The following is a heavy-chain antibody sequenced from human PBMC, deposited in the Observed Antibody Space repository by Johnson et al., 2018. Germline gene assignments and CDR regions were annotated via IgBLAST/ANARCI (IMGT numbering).Heavy chain of an antibody. J-gene: IGHJ6*03. V-gene: IGHV3-49*03. Sequence: VQLVQSGGGLVQPGRSLRLSCTTSGFTFGEYTMSWFRQAPGKGLEWVGFIRNKAYGETTEYAASAKGRFAISRDDSKSIAYLQMNSLQTEDTGVYYGSRGSGYSTSWCKNHCYMDVWGKGTTVTVSS. CDR2: IRNKAYGETT. CDR1: GFTFGEYT. CDR3: SRGSGYSTSWCKNHCYMDV. D-gene: IGHD6-13*01.